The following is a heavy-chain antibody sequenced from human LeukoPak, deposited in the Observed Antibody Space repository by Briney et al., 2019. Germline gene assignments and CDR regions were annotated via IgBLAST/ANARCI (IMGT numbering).Heavy chain of an antibody. V-gene: IGHV3-30*02. J-gene: IGHJ4*02. CDR2: IRYDGSNK. CDR1: GFTFSSYG. Sequence: GGSLRLSCAASGFTFSSYGMHWVRQAPGKGLEWVAFIRYDGSNKYYADSVKGRFTISRDNSKNTLYLQMNSLRAEDTAVYYCAKSSRHIVVVTALFDYWGQGTLVTVSS. D-gene: IGHD2-21*02. CDR3: AKSSRHIVVVTALFDY.